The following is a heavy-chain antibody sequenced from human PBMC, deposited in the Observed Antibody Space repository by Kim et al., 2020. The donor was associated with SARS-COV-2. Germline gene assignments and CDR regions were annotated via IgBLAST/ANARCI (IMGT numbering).Heavy chain of an antibody. CDR3: VTTFYSDSSGSY. CDR2: IKSKVTGGTA. J-gene: IGHJ1*01. D-gene: IGHD3-22*01. CDR1: GFTFSTTW. Sequence: GGSLRLSCAASGFTFSTTWMSWVRQAPGKGLQWVGRIKSKVTGGTADYAAPVKGRFSISRDDSTNTLYLQMNSLETDDTAVYYCVTTFYSDSSGSYWGQGTLVAVSS. V-gene: IGHV3-15*01.